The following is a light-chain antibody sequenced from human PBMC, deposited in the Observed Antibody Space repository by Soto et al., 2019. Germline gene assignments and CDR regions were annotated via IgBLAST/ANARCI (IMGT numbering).Light chain of an antibody. V-gene: IGKV3-11*01. CDR2: DAS. Sequence: EIVLTQSPATLSLSPGERATLSCRASQSVRNYLSWYQQKPGQAPRLLIYDASTRATGIPGRFSGSGSGTDVTLTISSLEPEDFAVYYCQQRNTWPWTFGQGTRVEIK. CDR1: QSVRNY. J-gene: IGKJ1*01. CDR3: QQRNTWPWT.